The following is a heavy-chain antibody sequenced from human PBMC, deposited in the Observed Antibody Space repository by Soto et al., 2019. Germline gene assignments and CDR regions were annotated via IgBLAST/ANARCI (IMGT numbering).Heavy chain of an antibody. V-gene: IGHV3-30*18. Sequence: QVQLVESGGGVVQPGRSLRLSCAASGFTFSSYGMHWVRQAPGKGLEWVAVISYDGSNKYYADSVKGRFTISRDNSKNTLYLQMNSLRAEDKAVYYCAKVGLANGMDVWGQGTKVTVSS. CDR1: GFTFSSYG. CDR3: AKVGLANGMDV. CDR2: ISYDGSNK. J-gene: IGHJ6*02.